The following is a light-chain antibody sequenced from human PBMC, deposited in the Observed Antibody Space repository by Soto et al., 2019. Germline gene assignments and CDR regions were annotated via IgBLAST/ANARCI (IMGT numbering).Light chain of an antibody. Sequence: DIVMTQSPDSLAVSLGERATINCKSSQSVLYSSTNKNYLAWYQQKLGQPPKLLIYWASTRESGVPDRFSGSGSGTDFTLTISSLQAEDVAVYYCQQYYSTPPTFGQGTKVEIK. CDR3: QQYYSTPPT. V-gene: IGKV4-1*01. J-gene: IGKJ1*01. CDR1: QSVLYSSTNKNY. CDR2: WAS.